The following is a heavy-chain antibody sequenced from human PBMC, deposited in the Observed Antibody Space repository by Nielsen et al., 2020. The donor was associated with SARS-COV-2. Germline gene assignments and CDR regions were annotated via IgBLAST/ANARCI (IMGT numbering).Heavy chain of an antibody. Sequence: GESLKISCAASGFTVSSNYMSWVRRAPGKGLEWVSVIYSGGSTYYADSVKGRFTISRDNSKNTLYLQMNSLRAEDTAVYYCARGGNEAAAGTDWGQGTLVTVSS. CDR3: ARGGNEAAAGTD. CDR2: IYSGGST. CDR1: GFTVSSNY. V-gene: IGHV3-53*01. J-gene: IGHJ4*02. D-gene: IGHD6-13*01.